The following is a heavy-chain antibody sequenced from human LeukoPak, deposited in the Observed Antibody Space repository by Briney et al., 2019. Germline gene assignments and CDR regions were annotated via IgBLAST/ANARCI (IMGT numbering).Heavy chain of an antibody. V-gene: IGHV3-7*05. CDR1: GFTFSDYW. J-gene: IGHJ6*02. Sequence: GGSLSLSCTASGFTFSDYWMSWVRQTPEKGLEWVANIKQDGSEKVYLDSVKGRFTISRGNAQTSLYLHMNSLRAEDTAVYYCARDPYSSSWSYGMDVWGQGTTVTVSS. CDR2: IKQDGSEK. D-gene: IGHD6-13*01. CDR3: ARDPYSSSWSYGMDV.